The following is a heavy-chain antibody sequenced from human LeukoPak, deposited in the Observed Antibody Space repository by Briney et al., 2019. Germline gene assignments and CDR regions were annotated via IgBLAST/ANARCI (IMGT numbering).Heavy chain of an antibody. CDR2: ISSSGSTI. CDR3: ARGGFRGYSYGYSDY. D-gene: IGHD5-18*01. CDR1: GFTFSSYE. Sequence: GSLRLSCAASGFTFSSYEMNWVRQAPGKGLEWVSYISSSGSTIYYADSVKGRFTVSRDNAKNSLYLQMNSLRAEDTAVYYCARGGFRGYSYGYSDYWGQGTLVTVSS. J-gene: IGHJ4*02. V-gene: IGHV3-48*03.